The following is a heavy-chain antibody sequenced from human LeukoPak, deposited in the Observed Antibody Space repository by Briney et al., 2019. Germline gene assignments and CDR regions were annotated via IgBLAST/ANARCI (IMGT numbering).Heavy chain of an antibody. CDR2: VYYSGST. CDR1: GGSLSGFY. Sequence: SETLSLTCTVSGGSLSGFYWSWIRQPPGAGLEWIGYVYYSGSTTYNPSLKSRVTISVDTSKNQFSLRLGSVTAADTAVYYCARSGGYWFDPWGQGTLVTVSS. V-gene: IGHV4-59*01. D-gene: IGHD1-26*01. CDR3: ARSGGYWFDP. J-gene: IGHJ5*02.